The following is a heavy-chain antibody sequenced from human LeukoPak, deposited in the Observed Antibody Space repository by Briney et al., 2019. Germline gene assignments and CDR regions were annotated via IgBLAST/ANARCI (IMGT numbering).Heavy chain of an antibody. V-gene: IGHV3-30-3*01. CDR3: ASLYLRDADY. J-gene: IGHJ4*02. Sequence: GGSLRLSCAASGFTFSSYAMHWVRQAPGKGLEWVAAISYDGSNKYYADSVKGRFTISRDNSKNTLYLQMNSLRPEDTAVYYCASLYLRDADYWGQGTLVTVSS. CDR1: GFTFSSYA. D-gene: IGHD5/OR15-5a*01. CDR2: ISYDGSNK.